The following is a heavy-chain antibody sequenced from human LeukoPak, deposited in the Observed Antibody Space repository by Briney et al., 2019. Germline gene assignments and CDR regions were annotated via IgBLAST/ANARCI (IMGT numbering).Heavy chain of an antibody. D-gene: IGHD5-18*01. CDR3: ARGGTAMVPLDY. CDR2: IYYSGST. CDR1: GFTFSDYS. V-gene: IGHV4-38-2*01. Sequence: GSLRLSCAASGFTFSDYSMTWIRQPPGKGLEWIGSIYYSGSTYYNPSLKSRVTISVDTSKNQFSLKLSSVTAADTAVYYCARGGTAMVPLDYWGQGTLVTVSS. J-gene: IGHJ4*02.